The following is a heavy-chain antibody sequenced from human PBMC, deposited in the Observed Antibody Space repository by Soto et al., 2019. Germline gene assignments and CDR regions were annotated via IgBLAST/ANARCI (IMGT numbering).Heavy chain of an antibody. CDR3: ARGRTGSTKIDY. Sequence: SETLSLTCTVSGGSISSYYWSWIRQPPGKGLEWIGYTYYSGSTNYNPSLKSRVTISVDMSKNQFSLEMSSVTAADTAVYFCARGRTGSTKIDYWGQGTLVTVSS. V-gene: IGHV4-59*01. D-gene: IGHD1-7*01. CDR2: TYYSGST. CDR1: GGSISSYY. J-gene: IGHJ4*02.